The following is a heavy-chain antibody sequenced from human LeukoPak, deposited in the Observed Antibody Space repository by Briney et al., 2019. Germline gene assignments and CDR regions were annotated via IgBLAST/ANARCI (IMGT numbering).Heavy chain of an antibody. D-gene: IGHD5-18*01. CDR2: IYPGDSDT. CDR3: ARPRRTAMVQFDY. Sequence: GESLKISCKGSGYSFTSYWIGWVRQMPGKGLEWMGIIYPGDSDTRYSPSFRGQVTISADKSISTAYLQWSSLKASDTAMYYCARPRRTAMVQFDYWGQGTLVTVSS. V-gene: IGHV5-51*01. J-gene: IGHJ4*02. CDR1: GYSFTSYW.